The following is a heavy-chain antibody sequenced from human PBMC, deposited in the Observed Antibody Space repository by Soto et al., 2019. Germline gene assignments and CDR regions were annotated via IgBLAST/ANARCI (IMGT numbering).Heavy chain of an antibody. CDR1: GFTFSTYA. CDR2: ISGGGVTT. CDR3: AKYDRFNEDGFNI. D-gene: IGHD3-22*01. V-gene: IGHV3-23*01. Sequence: PGGSLRLSCAASGFTFSTYAMSWFRQAPGKGLEWVSVISGGGVTTEYADSVKGRFTISRDNSKNTLYLQLNSLRAEDTAIYYCAKYDRFNEDGFNIW. J-gene: IGHJ3*02.